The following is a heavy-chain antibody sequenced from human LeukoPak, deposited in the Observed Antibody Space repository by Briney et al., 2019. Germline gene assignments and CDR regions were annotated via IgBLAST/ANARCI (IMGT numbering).Heavy chain of an antibody. Sequence: PSETLSLTCTVSGGSISSSSYYWGWTRQPPGKGLEWIGSIYYSGSTYYNPSLKSRVTISVDTSKNQFSLKLSSVTAADTAVYYCARAPYPYSYGYLYFDYWAREPWSPSPQ. J-gene: IGHJ4*02. V-gene: IGHV4-39*07. D-gene: IGHD5-18*01. CDR1: GGSISSSSYY. CDR2: IYYSGST. CDR3: ARAPYPYSYGYLYFDY.